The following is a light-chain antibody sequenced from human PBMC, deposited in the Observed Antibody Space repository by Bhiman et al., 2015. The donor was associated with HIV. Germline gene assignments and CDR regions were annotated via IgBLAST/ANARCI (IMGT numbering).Light chain of an antibody. Sequence: QSALTQPPSASGSLGQSVTISCAGTYSDIGFFPYVSWYQQHPGKVPKVLIFEVNKRPSGVPVRFSGSKSGNSASLTISGLQPEDEADYYCSSYTSSSTLLFGGGTKLTVL. CDR1: YSDIGFFPY. CDR3: SSYTSSSTLL. V-gene: IGLV2-8*01. CDR2: EVN. J-gene: IGLJ2*01.